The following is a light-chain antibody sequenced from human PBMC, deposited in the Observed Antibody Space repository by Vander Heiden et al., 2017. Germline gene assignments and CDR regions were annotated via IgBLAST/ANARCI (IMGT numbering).Light chain of an antibody. CDR1: QGISSY. CDR3: HQLKSYPPT. CDR2: AAS. J-gene: IGKJ4*01. Sequence: DIQLTQSPSFLSASVGDRVTITCRASQGISSYLAWYQQKPGKAPKLLIYAASTCLSGVPSTFSRSGSGTEFTLTIISLQPEDFATYYCHQLKSYPPTFGGGTKVEIK. V-gene: IGKV1-9*01.